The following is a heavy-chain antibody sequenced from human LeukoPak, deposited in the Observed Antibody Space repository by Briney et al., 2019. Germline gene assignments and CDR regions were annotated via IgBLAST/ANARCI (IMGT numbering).Heavy chain of an antibody. V-gene: IGHV4-39*01. J-gene: IGHJ4*02. CDR3: AKETVDTAMVVDY. D-gene: IGHD5-18*01. CDR2: IYYSGST. Sequence: PSETLSLTCTVSGGFISSSSYYWGWIRQPPGKGLEWIGSIYYSGSTYYNPSLKSRVTISVDTSKNQFSLKLSSVTAADTAVYYCAKETVDTAMVVDYWGQGTLVTVSS. CDR1: GGFISSSSYY.